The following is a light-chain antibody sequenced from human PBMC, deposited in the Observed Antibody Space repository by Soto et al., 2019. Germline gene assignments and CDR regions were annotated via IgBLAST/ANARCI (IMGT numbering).Light chain of an antibody. V-gene: IGKV3-11*01. CDR3: QQRSNWPTIS. J-gene: IGKJ5*01. CDR2: DAS. Sequence: EIVLTQSPATLSMSPEERATLSCRASQSVGSYLAWYQQKPGQAPRLLIYDASNRATAIPARFSGSGSGTDFTLTISSLEPEDFAVYYCQQRSNWPTISFGQGTRLEIK. CDR1: QSVGSY.